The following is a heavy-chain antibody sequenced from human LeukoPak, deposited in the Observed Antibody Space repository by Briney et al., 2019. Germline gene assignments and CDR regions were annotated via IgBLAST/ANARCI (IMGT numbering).Heavy chain of an antibody. J-gene: IGHJ4*02. V-gene: IGHV1-2*02. CDR1: GYTFTGYY. CDR2: TNPNSGGT. D-gene: IGHD2-15*01. CDR3: ARGPTVALYDSQDHDY. Sequence: GASVKVSCKASGYTFTGYYMHWVRQAPGQGLEWMGWTNPNSGGTNYAQKFQGRVTMTRDTSISTAYMELSRLRSDDTAVYYCARGPTVALYDSQDHDYWGQGTLVTVSS.